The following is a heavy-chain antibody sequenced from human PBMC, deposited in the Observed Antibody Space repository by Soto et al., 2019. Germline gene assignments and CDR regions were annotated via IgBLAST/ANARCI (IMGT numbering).Heavy chain of an antibody. V-gene: IGHV3-33*01. CDR1: GFTFSSYG. CDR2: IWYDGSST. CDR3: ARSLILVVPAATSYYFDY. J-gene: IGHJ4*02. D-gene: IGHD2-2*01. Sequence: PGGSLRLSCAASGFTFSSYGMHWVRQAPGKGLEWVAVIWYDGSSTYYADSVKGRFTISRDNSKYTLYLQMNSLRAEDTAVYYCARSLILVVPAATSYYFDYWGQGTLVTVSS.